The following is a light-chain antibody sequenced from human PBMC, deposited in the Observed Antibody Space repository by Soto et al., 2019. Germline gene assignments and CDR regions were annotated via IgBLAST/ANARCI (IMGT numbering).Light chain of an antibody. CDR3: QQYGSSPET. V-gene: IGKV3-20*01. CDR1: QSVSRSY. CDR2: GAS. Sequence: EIVLTQSPGTLSLSPGERATLSCRASQSVSRSYLAWYQQKPGQAPRLLIYGASSRATGIPDRFSGSGSGTDFTLTISSLEPEDFAVYYCQQYGSSPETFGQGTKVEIK. J-gene: IGKJ1*01.